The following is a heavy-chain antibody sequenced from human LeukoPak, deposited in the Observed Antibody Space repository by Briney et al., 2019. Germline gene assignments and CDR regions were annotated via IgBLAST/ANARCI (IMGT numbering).Heavy chain of an antibody. Sequence: SETLSLTCTVSGGSISSGGYYWSWIRQPPGKGLEWIGYIYHSGSTYYNPSLKSRVTISVDRSKNQFSLKLSSVTAADTAVYYCARGGYGGYVAIDYWGQGTLVTVSS. CDR1: GGSISSGGYY. J-gene: IGHJ4*02. V-gene: IGHV4-30-2*01. D-gene: IGHD5-12*01. CDR3: ARGGYGGYVAIDY. CDR2: IYHSGST.